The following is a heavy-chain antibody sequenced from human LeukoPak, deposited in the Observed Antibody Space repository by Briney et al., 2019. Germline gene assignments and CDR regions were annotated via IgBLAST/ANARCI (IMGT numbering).Heavy chain of an antibody. J-gene: IGHJ4*02. CDR3: ARGLLRPAAYNDY. CDR1: GFSFSDYY. CDR2: ISSSGSTI. V-gene: IGHV3-11*01. D-gene: IGHD2-2*01. Sequence: PGGSLRLSCAASGFSFSDYYMSWIRQAPGKGLEWVSYISSSGSTIYYADSVKGRFTISRDNAKNSLYLQMNSLRAEDTAVYYCARGLLRPAAYNDYWGQGTLVTVSS.